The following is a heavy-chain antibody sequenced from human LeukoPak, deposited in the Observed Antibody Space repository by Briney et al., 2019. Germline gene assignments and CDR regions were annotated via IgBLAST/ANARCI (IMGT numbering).Heavy chain of an antibody. V-gene: IGHV1-46*01. CDR3: ARGHSGGWLNFDY. CDR2: INPSDGST. J-gene: IGHJ4*02. Sequence: ASVKVSCKASGYTFTNYYMHWGRQAPGQGLEWMGIINPSDGSTSYAQKFQGRVTVTRDTSTRTVYMELSSLTSEDTAVYYCARGHSGGWLNFDYWGQGTLVTVSS. CDR1: GYTFTNYY. D-gene: IGHD6-19*01.